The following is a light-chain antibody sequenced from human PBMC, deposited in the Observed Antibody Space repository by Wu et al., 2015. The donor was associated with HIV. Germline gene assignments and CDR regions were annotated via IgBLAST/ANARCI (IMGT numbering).Light chain of an antibody. V-gene: IGKV3-15*01. CDR1: QSVSSSY. J-gene: IGKJ1*01. Sequence: EIVLTQSPGTLSLSPGERATLSCRASQSVSSSYLAWYQQKPGQAPRLLIYGASTRATGIPARFSGSGSGTGFTLTINSLQSEDSAVYYCQHYNNWAPRTFGQGTKVEIK. CDR3: QHYNNWAPRT. CDR2: GAS.